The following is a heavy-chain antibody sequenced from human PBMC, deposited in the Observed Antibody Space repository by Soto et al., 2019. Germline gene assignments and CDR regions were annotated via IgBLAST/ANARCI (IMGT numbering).Heavy chain of an antibody. CDR1: GGSISRSDFC. Sequence: PSETLSLTCSVSGGSISRSDFCWGWIRQPPGKGLEWIGSICYTGSAYYNPSLKSRVTISVDTSKNQFSLKLSSVTAADTAVYYCARSPDFWSGYFKVSGFDPWGQGTLVTVSS. V-gene: IGHV4-39*01. CDR3: ARSPDFWSGYFKVSGFDP. J-gene: IGHJ5*02. D-gene: IGHD3-3*01. CDR2: ICYTGSA.